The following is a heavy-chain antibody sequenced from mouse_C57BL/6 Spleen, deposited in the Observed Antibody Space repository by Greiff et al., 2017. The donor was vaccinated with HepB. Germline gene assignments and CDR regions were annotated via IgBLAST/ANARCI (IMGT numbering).Heavy chain of an antibody. CDR2: ISYDGSN. CDR3: ASDGYYAWFAY. J-gene: IGHJ3*01. V-gene: IGHV3-6*01. Sequence: DVKLQESGPGLVKPSQSLSLTCSVTGYSITSGYYWNWIRQFPGNKLEWMGYISYDGSNNYNPTLKNRITITRDTSKNQFFLKLNAVTTEDTATYYWASDGYYAWFAYWGQGTLVTVSA. CDR1: GYSITSGYY. D-gene: IGHD2-3*01.